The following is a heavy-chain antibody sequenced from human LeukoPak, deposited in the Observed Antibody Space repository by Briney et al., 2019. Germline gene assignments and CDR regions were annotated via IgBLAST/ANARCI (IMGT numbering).Heavy chain of an antibody. CDR1: GGSISGYY. CDR3: TREGPPVHYTGYYDY. Sequence: SETLSLTCTVSGGSISGYYWSWIRQPPGKGLEWLGYIYYSGTTNYTPSLKSRVPVWVDTSKNQVSLKVTSVTAADSAVYYCTREGPPVHYTGYYDYWGQGTLVTVSS. D-gene: IGHD3-9*01. CDR2: IYYSGTT. V-gene: IGHV4-59*13. J-gene: IGHJ4*02.